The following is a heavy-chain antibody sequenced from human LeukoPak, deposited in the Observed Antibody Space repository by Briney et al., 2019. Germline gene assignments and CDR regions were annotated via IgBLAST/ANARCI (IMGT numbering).Heavy chain of an antibody. CDR3: AKDAASGWYSGWGAFDI. V-gene: IGHV3-11*01. CDR2: ISSSGSTI. Sequence: GGSLKLSCAASGFTFSDYYMSWIRQAPGKGLEWVSYISSSGSTIYYADSVKGRFTISRDNAKNSLYLQMNSLRAEDTAVYYCAKDAASGWYSGWGAFDIWGQGTMVTVSS. J-gene: IGHJ3*02. D-gene: IGHD6-19*01. CDR1: GFTFSDYY.